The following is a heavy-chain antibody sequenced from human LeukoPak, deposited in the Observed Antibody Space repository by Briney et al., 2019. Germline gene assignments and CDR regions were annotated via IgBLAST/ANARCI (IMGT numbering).Heavy chain of an antibody. CDR2: MNHNRGNP. CDR1: GYTFPSFD. V-gene: IGHV1-8*01. CDR3: ARGPSAYCSGGSCYSGSAWFDP. D-gene: IGHD2-15*01. Sequence: GASVIVSFKASGYTFPSFDINWVRPATGQGREWMGWMNHNRGNPGYAQKFQGRVTMTRNTSISTAYMELSSLRSEDTAVYYCARGPSAYCSGGSCYSGSAWFDPWGQGTLVTVSS. J-gene: IGHJ5*02.